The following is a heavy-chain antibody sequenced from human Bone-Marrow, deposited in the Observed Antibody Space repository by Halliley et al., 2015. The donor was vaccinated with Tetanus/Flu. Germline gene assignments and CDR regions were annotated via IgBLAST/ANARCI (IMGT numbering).Heavy chain of an antibody. CDR1: GDSISSGGYY. CDR3: ARDKDPSMVGWFDP. CDR2: FYYGGNT. J-gene: IGHJ5*02. D-gene: IGHD3-10*01. Sequence: TLSLTCVVSGDSISSGGYYWSWLRQPPGKAPEWIGYFYYGGNTYYNPSLESRTSISVDASKNLFSLNLTSVTAADTAVYYCARDKDPSMVGWFDPWGQGILVTVSS. V-gene: IGHV4-30-4*01.